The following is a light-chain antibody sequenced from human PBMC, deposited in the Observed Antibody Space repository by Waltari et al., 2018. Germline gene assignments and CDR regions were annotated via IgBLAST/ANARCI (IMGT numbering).Light chain of an antibody. V-gene: IGKV4-1*01. CDR2: WAS. J-gene: IGKJ2*01. Sequence: DIVMTQSPDSVAVSLGERAQINCKSSQNVLYAFNNKNFLSWYQQKPGQPPRLLIYWASTREAGVPDRFSGSGSGADFSLTISSLQTDDAAVYYCQQYHSTPYTFGPGTKLEI. CDR3: QQYHSTPYT. CDR1: QNVLYAFNNKNF.